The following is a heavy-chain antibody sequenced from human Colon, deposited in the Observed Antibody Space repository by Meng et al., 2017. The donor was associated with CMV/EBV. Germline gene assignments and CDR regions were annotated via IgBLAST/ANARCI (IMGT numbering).Heavy chain of an antibody. D-gene: IGHD5-12*01. J-gene: IGHJ4*02. Sequence: GESLKISCVGSGFTFNSYAMSWVRQAPGKGLEWVAAISGSGASTFYTDSVKGRFTISRDNSNNTPYLQMSSLRAEDTALFYCAKDFRYSGTYYFDHWGQGTLVTVSS. V-gene: IGHV3-23*01. CDR1: GFTFNSYA. CDR3: AKDFRYSGTYYFDH. CDR2: ISGSGAST.